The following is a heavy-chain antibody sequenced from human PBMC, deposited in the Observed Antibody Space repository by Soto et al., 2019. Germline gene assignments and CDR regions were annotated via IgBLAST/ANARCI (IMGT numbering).Heavy chain of an antibody. CDR3: PRGPPLGY. V-gene: IGHV4-30-2*01. CDR2: IYHSRST. J-gene: IGHJ4*02. Sequence: QLQLQESGSGLVKPSQTLSLTCAVSGGSISSGGYSWSWIRQPPGKGLECIGYIYHSRSTYYNPSLKSRVTISVDGPKIQFPRRLSSVTAADTAVYYCPRGPPLGYWGQGPLVTVSS. CDR1: GGSISSGGYS.